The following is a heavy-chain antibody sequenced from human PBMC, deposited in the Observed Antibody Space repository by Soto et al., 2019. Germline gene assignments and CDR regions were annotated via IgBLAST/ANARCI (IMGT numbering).Heavy chain of an antibody. D-gene: IGHD2-8*01. CDR2: ISYDGSNK. J-gene: IGHJ6*02. V-gene: IGHV3-30*18. Sequence: QVQLVESGGGVVQPGRSLRLSCAASGFTFSSYGMHWVRQAPGKGLECVAVISYDGSNKYNAYSVKVRFTINRDNSKNTMYLEMNSMRAGDTAVYYWAKERLRYCTNGVCPRLGSMDVWGQGTMVTVAS. CDR3: AKERLRYCTNGVCPRLGSMDV. CDR1: GFTFSSYG.